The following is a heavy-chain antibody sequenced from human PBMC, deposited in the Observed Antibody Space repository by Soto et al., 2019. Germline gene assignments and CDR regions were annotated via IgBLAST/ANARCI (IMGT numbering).Heavy chain of an antibody. CDR3: AKSWELRRFFAS. Sequence: QVQLQESGPGLVKPSGTLSLTCAVSGASIISENWWTWVRQSPGKGLEWIGEIHHTGSTTYNPSLDSRVTMSVDKSKIHFSLILSSVTAADTALYYCAKSWELRRFFASWGQGTLVTGSS. V-gene: IGHV4-4*02. J-gene: IGHJ4*02. D-gene: IGHD1-26*01. CDR1: GASIISENW. CDR2: IHHTGST.